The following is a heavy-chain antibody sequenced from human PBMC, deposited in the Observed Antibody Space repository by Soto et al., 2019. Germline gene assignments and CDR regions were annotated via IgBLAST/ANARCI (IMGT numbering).Heavy chain of an antibody. Sequence: ASVKVSCKASGGTFSSYAISWVRQAPGQGLEWMGGIIPIFGTANYAQKFQGRVTITADESTSTAYMELSSLRSEDTAVYYCARDRRPYDPDAFDIWGQGTMVTVS. D-gene: IGHD3-22*01. CDR2: IIPIFGTA. V-gene: IGHV1-69*13. CDR1: GGTFSSYA. CDR3: ARDRRPYDPDAFDI. J-gene: IGHJ3*02.